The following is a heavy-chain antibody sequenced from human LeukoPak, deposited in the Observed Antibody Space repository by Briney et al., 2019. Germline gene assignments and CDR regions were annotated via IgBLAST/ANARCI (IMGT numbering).Heavy chain of an antibody. CDR2: ISSSGSTI. CDR1: GFTFSDYY. J-gene: IGHJ4*02. V-gene: IGHV3-11*04. Sequence: GGSLRLSCAASGFTFSDYYMSWIHQAPGKGLEWVSYISSSGSTIYYADSVKGRFTISRDNAKNSLYLQMNSLRAEDTAVYYCARDCEIAAASNNWGQGTLVTVSS. D-gene: IGHD6-13*01. CDR3: ARDCEIAAASNN.